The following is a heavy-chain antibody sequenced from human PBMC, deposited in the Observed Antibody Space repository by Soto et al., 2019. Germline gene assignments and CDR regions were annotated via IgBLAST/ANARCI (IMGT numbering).Heavy chain of an antibody. V-gene: IGHV4-59*08. CDR3: ARLNGYCVSTGCHGYYGMDV. CDR1: GGSISNYY. J-gene: IGHJ6*02. Sequence: PSETLSLTCAVSGGSISNYYWSWIRQPPGKGLEWIGYIYYSGSTDYDPSLKSRVTISVDTSKNQFSLRLSSVTAADTAVYYCARLNGYCVSTGCHGYYGMDVWGQGTTVTVSS. D-gene: IGHD2-2*03. CDR2: IYYSGST.